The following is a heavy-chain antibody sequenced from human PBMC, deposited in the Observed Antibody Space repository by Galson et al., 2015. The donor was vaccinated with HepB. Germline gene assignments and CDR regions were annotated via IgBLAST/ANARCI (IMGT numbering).Heavy chain of an antibody. J-gene: IGHJ4*02. CDR3: ATDDPHSVWGSYRYRPDY. CDR2: INPSGGST. CDR1: GYKFTSYY. V-gene: IGHV1-46*01. Sequence: CKASGYKFTSYYMHWVRQAPGQGLEWMGIINPSGGSTDYAQKFRGRLTMTRDTSTSTVFMELNSLKIEDTALYYCATDDPHSVWGSYRYRPDYWGQGTLVTVSS. D-gene: IGHD3-16*02.